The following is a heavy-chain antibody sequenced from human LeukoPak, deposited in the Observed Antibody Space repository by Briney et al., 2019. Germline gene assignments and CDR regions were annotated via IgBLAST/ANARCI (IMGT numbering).Heavy chain of an antibody. J-gene: IGHJ4*02. Sequence: GGSLRLSCAASGYTFSSYWMSWVRQAPGKGLEWVANIKQDGSEKYYVDSVKGRFTISRDNAKNPLYLQMNSLRAEDTAVYYCARVPIRWLQFDYWGQGNPGHRLL. CDR2: IKQDGSEK. CDR1: GYTFSSYW. V-gene: IGHV3-7*01. CDR3: ARVPIRWLQFDY. D-gene: IGHD5-24*01.